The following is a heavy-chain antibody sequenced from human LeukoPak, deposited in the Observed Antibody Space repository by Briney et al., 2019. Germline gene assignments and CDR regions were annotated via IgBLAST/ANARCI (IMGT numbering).Heavy chain of an antibody. CDR1: GGSFSGYY. D-gene: IGHD6-13*01. Sequence: SETLSLTCAVYGGSFSGYYWGWIRQSPGKGLEWIGSIYHSGSTYYNPSLKSRVTISVDTSKNQFSLKLSSVTAADTAVYYCARVVSSSYRDYWGQGTLVTVSS. V-gene: IGHV4-38-2*01. J-gene: IGHJ4*02. CDR2: IYHSGST. CDR3: ARVVSSSYRDY.